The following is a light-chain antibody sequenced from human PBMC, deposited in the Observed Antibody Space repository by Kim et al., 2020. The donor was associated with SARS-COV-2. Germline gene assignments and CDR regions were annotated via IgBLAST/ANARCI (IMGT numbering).Light chain of an antibody. CDR2: KAS. CDR3: QHYDNYPYT. CDR1: QNINKY. V-gene: IGKV1-5*03. J-gene: IGKJ2*01. Sequence: STLSASIGDRVTITCRASQNINKYLAWYQQKPGKAPKALIYKASILQSGVPPRFSGSGSGTEFTLSISSLQPDDFATYYCQHYDNYPYTFGQGTKLEI.